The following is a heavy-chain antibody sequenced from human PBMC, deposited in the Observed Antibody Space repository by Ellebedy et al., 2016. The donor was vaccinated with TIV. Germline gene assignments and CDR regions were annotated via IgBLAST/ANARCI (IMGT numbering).Heavy chain of an antibody. D-gene: IGHD6-25*01. CDR2: INHSGST. Sequence: SETLSLXXAVYGGSFSGYYWNWIRQPPGKGLEWIGEINHSGSTHYNPSLKSRVTLSVDTSKNQFSLKLTSVTAADTAVYYCARISYSSEGKYNYYHYGLDVWGQGTTVTVS. V-gene: IGHV4-34*01. CDR1: GGSFSGYY. CDR3: ARISYSSEGKYNYYHYGLDV. J-gene: IGHJ6*02.